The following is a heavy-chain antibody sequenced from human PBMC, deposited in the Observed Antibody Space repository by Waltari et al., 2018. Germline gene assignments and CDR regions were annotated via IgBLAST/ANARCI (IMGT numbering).Heavy chain of an antibody. V-gene: IGHV4-38-2*02. CDR2: IYHSGST. CDR1: GYSISSGYY. Sequence: QVQLQESGPGLVKPSETLSLTCAVSGYSISSGYYWGWIRQPPGKGLEWIGSIYHSGSTYYNPSLKSRVTISGDTSKNQFSLKLSSVTAADTAVYYCAREGRGAYGMDVWGQGTTVTVSS. CDR3: AREGRGAYGMDV. J-gene: IGHJ6*02.